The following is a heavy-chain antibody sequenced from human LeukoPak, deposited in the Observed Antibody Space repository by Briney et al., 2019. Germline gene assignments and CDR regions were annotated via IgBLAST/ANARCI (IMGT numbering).Heavy chain of an antibody. CDR2: IYYSGST. J-gene: IGHJ6*02. V-gene: IGHV4-59*01. CDR3: ARDYGFGELYGQPPTSNYGMDV. CDR1: RGSISSYY. D-gene: IGHD3-10*01. Sequence: PSETLSLTCTVSRGSISSYYWSWIRQPPGKGLEWIGYIYYSGSTNYNPSFKSRVTISVDTSKNQFSLKLSSVTAADTAVYYCARDYGFGELYGQPPTSNYGMDVWGQGTTVTVSS.